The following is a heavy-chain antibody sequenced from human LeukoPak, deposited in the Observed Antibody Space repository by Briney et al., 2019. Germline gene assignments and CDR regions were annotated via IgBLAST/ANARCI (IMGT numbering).Heavy chain of an antibody. V-gene: IGHV3-74*01. D-gene: IGHD4-23*01. Sequence: GGSLRLSCEASGFTFSSYWMNWVRQAPGKGLVWVSRIASDGSSTTYADSVKGRFSISRDNAKNTLYLQMNSLRVEDTAVYYCARGRPHGNDYWGQGTLVTVSS. CDR3: ARGRPHGNDY. CDR2: IASDGSST. J-gene: IGHJ4*02. CDR1: GFTFSSYW.